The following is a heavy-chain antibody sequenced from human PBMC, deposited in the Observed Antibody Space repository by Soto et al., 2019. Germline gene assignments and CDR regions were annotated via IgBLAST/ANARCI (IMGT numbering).Heavy chain of an antibody. CDR2: IYYSGST. D-gene: IGHD5-18*01. CDR3: ARDSVDTAMVKSRSFDY. J-gene: IGHJ4*02. V-gene: IGHV4-30-4*01. Sequence: QVQLQESGPGLVKPSQTLSLTCTVSGGSISSGDYYWSWIRQPPGKGLEWIGYIYYSGSTYYNPSLKSRVTISVDTSKNQFSLKLSSVTAADTAVYYCARDSVDTAMVKSRSFDYWGQGTLVTVSS. CDR1: GGSISSGDYY.